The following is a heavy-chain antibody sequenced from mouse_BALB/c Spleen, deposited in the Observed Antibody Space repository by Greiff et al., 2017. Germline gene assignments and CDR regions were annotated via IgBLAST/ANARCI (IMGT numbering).Heavy chain of an antibody. CDR2: IWSGGST. Sequence: QVQLQQSGPGLVQPSQCLSISCTASGFSLTSYGVHWVRQSPGKGLEWLGAIWSGGSTDYNAAFITRLSISKDNSTSQVFFTMSSLQANDTAIYYCARDYGSSGWFAYWGQGTLVTVSA. CDR3: ARDYGSSGWFAY. D-gene: IGHD1-1*01. CDR1: GFSLTSYG. V-gene: IGHV2-2*02. J-gene: IGHJ3*01.